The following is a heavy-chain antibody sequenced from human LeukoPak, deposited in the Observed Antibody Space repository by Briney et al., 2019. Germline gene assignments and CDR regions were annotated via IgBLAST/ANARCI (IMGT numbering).Heavy chain of an antibody. CDR2: IYYSGST. V-gene: IGHV4-39*01. Sequence: TSETLSLTCTVSGGSISGSSYYWGWIRQPPGKGLEWIGSIYYSGSTYYNPSLKSRVTISVDTSKNQFSLKLSSVTAADTAVYYCAETLNYDILTGVLPWGQGTLVTVSS. D-gene: IGHD3-9*01. CDR1: GGSISGSSYY. CDR3: AETLNYDILTGVLP. J-gene: IGHJ5*02.